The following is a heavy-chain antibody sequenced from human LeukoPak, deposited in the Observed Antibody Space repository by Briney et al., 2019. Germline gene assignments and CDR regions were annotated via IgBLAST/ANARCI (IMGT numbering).Heavy chain of an antibody. V-gene: IGHV3-23*01. D-gene: IGHD6-19*01. J-gene: IGHJ4*02. Sequence: GGSLRLSCAASGFTFSNFAVNWVRQAPGKGLEWVSTISGSGGSTYYADSVKGRFTISRDNSKNTLYLQMNSLRAEDTAVYYCAKMVHTEQWLVPFDYWGQGTLVTVSS. CDR3: AKMVHTEQWLVPFDY. CDR2: ISGSGGST. CDR1: GFTFSNFA.